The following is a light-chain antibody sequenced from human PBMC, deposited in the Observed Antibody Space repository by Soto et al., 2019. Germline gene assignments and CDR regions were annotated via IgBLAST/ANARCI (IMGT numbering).Light chain of an antibody. Sequence: VHMTLSPSTLSASVGNSVTIVCRASQSISSWLAWYQQKQGKAPKLLISKASNLDSGVPSRFSGSGYGTEFNLTISSLQTEDFATYYCQQYNSFIWTFGRGTKVDIK. CDR1: QSISSW. CDR2: KAS. V-gene: IGKV1-5*03. J-gene: IGKJ1*01. CDR3: QQYNSFIWT.